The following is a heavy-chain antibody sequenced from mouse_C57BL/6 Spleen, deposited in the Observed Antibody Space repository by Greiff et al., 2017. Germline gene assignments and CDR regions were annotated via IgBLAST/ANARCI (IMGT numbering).Heavy chain of an antibody. D-gene: IGHD2-12*01. CDR3: ARAPLYSYYFNY. J-gene: IGHJ2*01. CDR2: ISSGSSTI. V-gene: IGHV5-17*01. Sequence: EVKLEESGGGLVKPGGSLKLSCAASGFTFSDYGMHWVRQAPEKGLEWVAYISSGSSTIYYADTVQGRFTISRDNAKNTLFLQMTSLRSEDTAMYYCARAPLYSYYFNYWGQGTTLTVSS. CDR1: GFTFSDYG.